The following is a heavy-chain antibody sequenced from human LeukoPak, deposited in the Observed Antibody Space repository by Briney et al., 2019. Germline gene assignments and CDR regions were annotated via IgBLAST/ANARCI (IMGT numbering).Heavy chain of an antibody. D-gene: IGHD2-2*01. CDR2: IYPGDSDT. CDR3: ARLLITTPGTDLVVPAAGFDY. Sequence: GESLKISCKGSGYSFTSYWIGWVRQMPGKGLEWMGIIYPGDSDTRYSPSFQGQVTISADKSISTAYLQWSSLKASDTAMYYCARLLITTPGTDLVVPAAGFDYWGQGTLVTVSS. J-gene: IGHJ4*02. CDR1: GYSFTSYW. V-gene: IGHV5-51*01.